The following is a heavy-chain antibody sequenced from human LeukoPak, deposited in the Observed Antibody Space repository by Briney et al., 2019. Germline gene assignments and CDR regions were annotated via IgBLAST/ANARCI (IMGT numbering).Heavy chain of an antibody. CDR1: GFTFSSYA. CDR2: ISSNGGST. CDR3: ARSDQSDAFDI. Sequence: GGSLRLSCAASGFTFSSYAMHWVRQAPGKGLEYVSAISSNGGSTYYANSVKGRFTISRDNSKNTLYLQMGSLRAEDMAVYYCARSDQSDAFDIWGQGTMVTVSS. J-gene: IGHJ3*02. V-gene: IGHV3-64*01.